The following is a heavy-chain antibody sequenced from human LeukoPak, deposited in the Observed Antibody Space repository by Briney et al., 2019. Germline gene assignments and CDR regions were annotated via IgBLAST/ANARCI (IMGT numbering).Heavy chain of an antibody. CDR1: GFTFSSYT. Sequence: GGSLRLSCAASGFTFSSYTMNWVRQAPGKGLEWVSYISSGNSNIYYADSVKGRFTISRDNSKNTLYLQMNSLRAEDTAVYYCARRSGIAVAGAFDYWGQGTLVTVSS. D-gene: IGHD6-19*01. V-gene: IGHV3-48*01. J-gene: IGHJ4*02. CDR3: ARRSGIAVAGAFDY. CDR2: ISSGNSNI.